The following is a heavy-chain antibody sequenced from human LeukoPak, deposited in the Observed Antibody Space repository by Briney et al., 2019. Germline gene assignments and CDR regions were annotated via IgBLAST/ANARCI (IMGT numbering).Heavy chain of an antibody. CDR2: IGVRGDDT. Sequence: GGSLRLSCAASGFTFSSYVMSWVRQAPGKGLEWVSGIGVRGDDTYYADSVKGRFTISRDNSDNTLYLQMNSLRAEDTAIYYCMKPHIRMSTVCFFDSWGQGTRVTVSS. J-gene: IGHJ4*02. D-gene: IGHD4-17*01. CDR3: MKPHIRMSTVCFFDS. V-gene: IGHV3-23*01. CDR1: GFTFSSYV.